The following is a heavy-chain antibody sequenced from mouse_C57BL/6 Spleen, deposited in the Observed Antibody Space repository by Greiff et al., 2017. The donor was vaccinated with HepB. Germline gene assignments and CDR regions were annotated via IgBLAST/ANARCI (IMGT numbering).Heavy chain of an antibody. V-gene: IGHV1-55*01. Sequence: QVQLQQPGAELVKPGASVKMSCKASGYTFTSYWITWVKQRPGQGLECIGDIYPGSGSTNYNEKFKSKATLTVDTSSSTAYMQLSSLTSEDSAVYYCARAEINDSYAMDYWGQGTSVTVSS. CDR1: GYTFTSYW. J-gene: IGHJ4*01. D-gene: IGHD6-1*01. CDR2: IYPGSGST. CDR3: ARAEINDSYAMDY.